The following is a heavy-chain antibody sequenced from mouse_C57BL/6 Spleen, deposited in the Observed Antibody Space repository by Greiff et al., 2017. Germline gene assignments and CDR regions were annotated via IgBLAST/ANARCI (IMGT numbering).Heavy chain of an antibody. J-gene: IGHJ4*01. CDR1: GFTFHTYA. V-gene: IGHV10-3*01. CDR3: VVDGYPYAMDY. CDR2: IRSKSSNYAT. D-gene: IGHD2-3*01. Sequence: EVQLVESGGGLVPPKGSLKLSCAASGFTFHTYALPWVRHAPGKGLEWVARIRSKSSNYATYYADSVKDRFTISRDDSQSMLYLQMNNLKTEDTAMYYCVVDGYPYAMDYWGQGTSVTVSS.